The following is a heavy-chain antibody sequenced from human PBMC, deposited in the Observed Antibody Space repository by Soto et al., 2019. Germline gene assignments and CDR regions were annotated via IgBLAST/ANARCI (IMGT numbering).Heavy chain of an antibody. CDR1: GFTFSDYY. D-gene: IGHD5-18*01. CDR2: ISSSGSTI. V-gene: IGHV3-11*01. J-gene: IGHJ3*01. CDR3: AGAGIQLWLHAFDL. Sequence: QVQLVESGGGLVKPGGSLRLSCAASGFTFSDYYMSWIRQAPGKGLEWVSYISSSGSTIYYADSVKGRFTISRDNAQNSLYLQMNRLRAEVPAVYYCAGAGIQLWLHAFDLWGQATMVTVSS.